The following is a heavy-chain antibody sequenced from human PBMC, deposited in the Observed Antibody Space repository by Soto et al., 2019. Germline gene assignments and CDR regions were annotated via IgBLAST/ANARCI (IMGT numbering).Heavy chain of an antibody. V-gene: IGHV3-7*01. Sequence: PGGSLRLSCAASGFTFDDYGMSWVRQAPGKGLEWVANIKQDGSEKYYVDSVKGRFTISRDNAKNSLYLQMNSLRAEDTAVYYCARDPNIVLVPAAIYYYYGMDVWGQGTTGTVSS. D-gene: IGHD2-2*01. CDR1: GFTFDDYG. CDR3: ARDPNIVLVPAAIYYYYGMDV. J-gene: IGHJ6*02. CDR2: IKQDGSEK.